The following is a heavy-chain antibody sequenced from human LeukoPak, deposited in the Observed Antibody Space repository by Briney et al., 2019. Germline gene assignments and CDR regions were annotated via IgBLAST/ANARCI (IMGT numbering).Heavy chain of an antibody. CDR1: GFTFSNHD. Sequence: GGSLRLSCAASGFTFSNHDMHWVRQGPGKGLEWVANIKQDGSEKYYVDSVKGRFTISRDNAKNSLYLQMNSLRAEDTAVYYCAREPDYGDYYYYYYMDVWGKGTTVTVSS. CDR2: IKQDGSEK. V-gene: IGHV3-7*01. D-gene: IGHD4-17*01. CDR3: AREPDYGDYYYYYYMDV. J-gene: IGHJ6*03.